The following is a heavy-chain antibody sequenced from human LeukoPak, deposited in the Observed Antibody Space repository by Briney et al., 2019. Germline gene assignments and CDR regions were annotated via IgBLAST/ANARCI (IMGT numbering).Heavy chain of an antibody. CDR1: GYTFSSYW. CDR3: ARQNDFRLDY. J-gene: IGHJ4*02. CDR2: IYPGDSDT. Sequence: GESLRISCKGSGYTFSSYWIGWVRQMPGKGLEWMGIIYPGDSDTRYSPSLQGQVTISVDTSIGTAYLQWSSLKASDTAIYYCARQNDFRLDYWGQGTLVAVSS. V-gene: IGHV5-51*01. D-gene: IGHD3-3*01.